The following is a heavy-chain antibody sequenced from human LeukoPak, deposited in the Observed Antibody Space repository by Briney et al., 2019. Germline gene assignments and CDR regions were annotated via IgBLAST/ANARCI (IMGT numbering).Heavy chain of an antibody. J-gene: IGHJ4*02. V-gene: IGHV1-46*01. CDR3: ARLPVPRNAYGDYYFDY. CDR2: INPSGGST. CDR1: GYTFTSYY. D-gene: IGHD4-17*01. Sequence: ASVKVSCKASGYTFTSYYMHWVRQAPGQGLEWMGIINPSGGSTSYAQKFQGRVTMTRDTSTSTVYMELSSLRSDDTAVYYCARLPVPRNAYGDYYFDYWGQGTLVTVSS.